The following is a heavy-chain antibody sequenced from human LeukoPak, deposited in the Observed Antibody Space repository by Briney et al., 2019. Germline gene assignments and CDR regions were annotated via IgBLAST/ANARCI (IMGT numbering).Heavy chain of an antibody. CDR2: IYTTGRT. Sequence: SETLSLTCSVSGGPIGGDYWSWIRQPPGKALEWIGYIYTTGRTNYNPSLKSRVTISVDTSKNQFSLKRNSVTAADTAVYYCAKILGSGVWYGFDIWGQGTMVTVSS. J-gene: IGHJ3*02. CDR1: GGPIGGDY. D-gene: IGHD2-21*01. V-gene: IGHV4-4*09. CDR3: AKILGSGVWYGFDI.